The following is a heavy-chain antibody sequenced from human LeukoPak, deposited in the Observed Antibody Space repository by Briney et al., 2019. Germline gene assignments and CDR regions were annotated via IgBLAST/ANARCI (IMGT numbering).Heavy chain of an antibody. J-gene: IGHJ4*02. V-gene: IGHV3-43*02. CDR3: TKATISKSTAAEGFDY. Sequence: GGSLRLSCAASGFTFDDYAMHWVRQAPGKGLEWVSLISGDGGSTYYADSVKGRFTISRDNSKNSLYLRMSSLRTEDTALYYCTKATISKSTAAEGFDYWGQGTLVTVSS. CDR1: GFTFDDYA. D-gene: IGHD6-13*01. CDR2: ISGDGGST.